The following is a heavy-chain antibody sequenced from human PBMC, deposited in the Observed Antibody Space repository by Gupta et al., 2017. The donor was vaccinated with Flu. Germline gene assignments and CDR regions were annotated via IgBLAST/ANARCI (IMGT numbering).Heavy chain of an antibody. CDR2: ISGSGGST. CDR1: GFMFSGYA. D-gene: IGHD6-19*01. V-gene: IGHV3-23*01. CDR3: GKHIAVAGAAYYYYGMDV. Sequence: EVQLLESGGGLVQPGGSLRLSCAASGFMFSGYAMSWVRQAPGKGLEWVSVISGSGGSTYYAESVKGRFTISRDNSKNALYLHLNSLRADDMATYYCGKHIAVAGAAYYYYGMDVGGQGTTVTVSS. J-gene: IGHJ6*02.